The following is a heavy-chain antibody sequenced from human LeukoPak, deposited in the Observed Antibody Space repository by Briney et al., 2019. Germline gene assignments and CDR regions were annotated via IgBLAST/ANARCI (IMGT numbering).Heavy chain of an antibody. J-gene: IGHJ4*02. D-gene: IGHD5-18*01. CDR2: IHPSVGST. CDR3: VRSSYGLNPDY. CDR1: GYTFTGYY. Sequence: GASVKVSCKASGYTFTGYYMHWVRQAPGQGLEWMGVIHPSVGSTTYAQKFQGRVTMTWDTSTSTVYMELSSLRSEDTAVYYCVRSSYGLNPDYWGQGTLVTVSS. V-gene: IGHV1-46*01.